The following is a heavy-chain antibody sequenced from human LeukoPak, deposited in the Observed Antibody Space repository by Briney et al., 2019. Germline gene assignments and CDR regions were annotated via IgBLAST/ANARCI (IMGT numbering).Heavy chain of an antibody. J-gene: IGHJ4*02. D-gene: IGHD4-11*01. Sequence: GGSLRLSCAASGFTFSSYSMNWVRQAPGKGLEWVSSISSSSSYIYYADSVKGRFIISRDNAKNSLYLQMNSLRAEDTAVYYCARVNDYSDYVYYFDYWGQGTLVTVSS. CDR1: GFTFSSYS. V-gene: IGHV3-21*01. CDR2: ISSSSSYI. CDR3: ARVNDYSDYVYYFDY.